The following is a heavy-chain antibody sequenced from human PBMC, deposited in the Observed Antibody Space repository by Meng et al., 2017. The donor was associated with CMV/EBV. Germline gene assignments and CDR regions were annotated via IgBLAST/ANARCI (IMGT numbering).Heavy chain of an antibody. J-gene: IGHJ5*02. D-gene: IGHD6-13*01. CDR1: GFTFSSYA. CDR2: ISYDGSNK. Sequence: GGSLRLSCAASGFTFSSYAMHWVRQAPGKGLEWAAVISYDGSNKYYADSVKGRFTISRDNSKNTLYLQMNSLRAEDTAVYYCASDPRVYGGWFDPWGQGTLVTVSS. V-gene: IGHV3-30*04. CDR3: ASDPRVYGGWFDP.